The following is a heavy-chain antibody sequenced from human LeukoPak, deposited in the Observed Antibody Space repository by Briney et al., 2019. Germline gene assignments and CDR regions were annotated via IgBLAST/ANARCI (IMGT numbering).Heavy chain of an antibody. D-gene: IGHD5-12*01. Sequence: SVKVSCKASGGTFSSYAISWVRQAPGEGLEWMGGIIPIFGTANYAQKFQGRVTITADKSTSTAYMELSSLRSEDTAVYYCARGRSGYDSVDYWGQGTLVTVSS. CDR2: IIPIFGTA. V-gene: IGHV1-69*06. J-gene: IGHJ4*02. CDR3: ARGRSGYDSVDY. CDR1: GGTFSSYA.